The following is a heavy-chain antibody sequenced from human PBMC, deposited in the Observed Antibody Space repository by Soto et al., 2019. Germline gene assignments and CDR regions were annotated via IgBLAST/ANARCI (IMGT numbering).Heavy chain of an antibody. CDR1: GYTFTSYG. D-gene: IGHD1-26*01. J-gene: IGHJ1*01. V-gene: IGHV1-18*01. CDR3: ARGTRIVLPAYTEYFQH. CDR2: ISAYNGNT. Sequence: ASVKVSCKASGYTFTSYGISWVRQAPGQGLEWMGWISAYNGNTNYAQKLQGRVTMTTDTSTSTAYMELRSLRSDDTAVYYCARGTRIVLPAYTEYFQHWGQGTLVTVSS.